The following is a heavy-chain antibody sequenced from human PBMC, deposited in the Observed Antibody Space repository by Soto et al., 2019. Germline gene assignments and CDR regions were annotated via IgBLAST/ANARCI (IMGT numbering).Heavy chain of an antibody. Sequence: EVQLVESGGGLVRPGGSLRLSCAASGFTFSSYRMNWVHQVPGKGLEWVSSITSSSYIYYADSVKGRFTISRDNAKNSLYLQMNSLRAEDTAVYYCARRGVLYGMDVWGQGTTVTVSS. CDR1: GFTFSSYR. CDR3: ARRGVLYGMDV. V-gene: IGHV3-21*01. CDR2: ITSSSYI. J-gene: IGHJ6*02.